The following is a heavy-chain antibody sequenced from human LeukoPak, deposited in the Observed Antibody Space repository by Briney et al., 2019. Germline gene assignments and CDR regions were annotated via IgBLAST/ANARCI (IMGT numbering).Heavy chain of an antibody. CDR1: GGSLSGYY. CDR3: ARGPTGYCSSTSCAKFDY. J-gene: IGHJ4*02. D-gene: IGHD2-2*01. V-gene: IGHV4-34*01. CDR2: INHSGST. Sequence: PSETLSLTCAVYGGSLSGYYWSWIRQPPGKGLEWIGEINHSGSTNYNPSLKSRVTISVDTSKNQFSLKLSSVTAADTAVYYCARGPTGYCSSTSCAKFDYWGQGTLVTVSS.